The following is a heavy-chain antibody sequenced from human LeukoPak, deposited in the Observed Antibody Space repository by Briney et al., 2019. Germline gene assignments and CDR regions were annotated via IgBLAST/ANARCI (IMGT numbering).Heavy chain of an antibody. CDR1: GYTFTSYY. CDR2: INPSGGST. CDR3: ARDYLRDAFDI. V-gene: IGHV1-46*01. J-gene: IGHJ3*02. Sequence: GASVKVSCKASGYTFTSYYMHWVRQAPGQGLEWMGIINPSGGSTSYAQKFQGRVTMTRNTSISTAYMELSSLRSEDTAVYYCARDYLRDAFDIWGQGTMVTVSS.